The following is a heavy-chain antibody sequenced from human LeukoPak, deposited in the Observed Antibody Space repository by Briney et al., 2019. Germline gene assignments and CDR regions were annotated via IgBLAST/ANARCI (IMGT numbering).Heavy chain of an antibody. D-gene: IGHD4/OR15-4a*01. J-gene: IGHJ4*02. CDR2: IHGSDDKT. Sequence: HPGGSLRLSCAASGFTFSSYSMSWVRQAPGSGLEWVSAIHGSDDKTYYADSVRGRFTISRDNSKNTVYLHMTGLRAEDTALYYCAKDQGNDYGDQLHSWGQGTLVTVSS. CDR3: AKDQGNDYGDQLHS. CDR1: GFTFSSYS. V-gene: IGHV3-23*01.